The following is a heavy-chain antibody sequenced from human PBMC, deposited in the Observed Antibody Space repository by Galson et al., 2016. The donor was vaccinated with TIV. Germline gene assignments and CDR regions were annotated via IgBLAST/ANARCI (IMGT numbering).Heavy chain of an antibody. CDR2: IEGDGRDK. V-gene: IGHV3-7*03. CDR1: GFTFYNYW. Sequence: SLRLSCAASGFTFYNYWMSWVRQAPGKGLEWVASIEGDGRDKDYVDSVKGRFTISRDNAKNSLYLQMNSLRPEDTAVYYCARGFGVLTGNYLPKDFDYWGQGTLVTVSS. J-gene: IGHJ4*02. D-gene: IGHD3-9*01. CDR3: ARGFGVLTGNYLPKDFDY.